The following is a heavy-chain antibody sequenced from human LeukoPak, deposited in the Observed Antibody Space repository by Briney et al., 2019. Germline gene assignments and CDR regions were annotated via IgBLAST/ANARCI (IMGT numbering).Heavy chain of an antibody. V-gene: IGHV1-2*02. CDR3: ARGPIAAAGTWWFNP. J-gene: IGHJ5*02. D-gene: IGHD6-13*01. CDR1: GYSFTDHY. Sequence: GASVKVSCKASGYSFTDHYLHWLRQAPGQGLEWMGWINPNSGGTNYAQKFQGRVTMTRDTSISTAYMELSRLRSDDTAVYYCARGPIAAAGTWWFNPWGQGTLVTVSS. CDR2: INPNSGGT.